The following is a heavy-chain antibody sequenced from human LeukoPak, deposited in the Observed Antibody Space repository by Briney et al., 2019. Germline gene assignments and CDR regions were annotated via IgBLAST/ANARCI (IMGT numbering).Heavy chain of an antibody. CDR2: ISVYNGNT. D-gene: IGHD3-22*01. V-gene: IGHV1-18*01. CDR3: ARESANYYDSSGLYHWFDP. J-gene: IGHJ5*02. Sequence: ASVKVSCKASGYTFTTYGISWVRQAPGQGLEWMGWISVYNGNTNYAQKLQGRVTMTTDTSTSTAYMELRSLRSDDTAVYYCARESANYYDSSGLYHWFDPWGQGTLVTVSS. CDR1: GYTFTTYG.